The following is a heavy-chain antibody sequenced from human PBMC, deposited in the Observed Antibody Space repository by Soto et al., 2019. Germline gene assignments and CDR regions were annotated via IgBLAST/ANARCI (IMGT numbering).Heavy chain of an antibody. CDR1: GYRFTNHG. CDR2: ISGNDGKT. CDR3: ARDFYPLAYYFDY. V-gene: IGHV1-18*01. Sequence: ASVKVSCKASGYRFTNHGISWVRQAPGQGLEWMGWISGNDGKTKYARKFQGRVTMTTDTSTSTAYMEMNSLRHDDTAVYYCARDFYPLAYYFDYWGQGTLVTSPQ. J-gene: IGHJ4*02.